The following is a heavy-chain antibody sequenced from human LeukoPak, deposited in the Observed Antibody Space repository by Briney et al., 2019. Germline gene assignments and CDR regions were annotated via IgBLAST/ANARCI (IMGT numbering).Heavy chain of an antibody. D-gene: IGHD3-22*01. V-gene: IGHV4-34*01. Sequence: PSETLSLTCAVYGGSFSGYYWSWIRQPPGKGLEWIGEINHSGSTNYNPPLKSRVTISVDTSKDQFSLKLSSVTAADTAVYYCARGLRNYYYDSSGYYDYWGQGTLVTVSS. CDR3: ARGLRNYYYDSSGYYDY. CDR1: GGSFSGYY. J-gene: IGHJ4*02. CDR2: INHSGST.